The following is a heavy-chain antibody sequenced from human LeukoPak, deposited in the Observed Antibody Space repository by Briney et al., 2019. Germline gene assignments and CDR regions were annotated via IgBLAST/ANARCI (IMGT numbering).Heavy chain of an antibody. CDR2: IYYSGST. D-gene: IGHD3-16*02. Sequence: PSQTLSLTCTVSGGSISSGGYYWSWIRQHPGKGLEWIGYIYYSGSTYYNPSLKSRVTISVDTSKNQFSLKLSSVTAADTAVYYCARASRLYQAHPWGQGTLVTVPS. CDR1: GGSISSGGYY. J-gene: IGHJ5*02. V-gene: IGHV4-31*03. CDR3: ARASRLYQAHP.